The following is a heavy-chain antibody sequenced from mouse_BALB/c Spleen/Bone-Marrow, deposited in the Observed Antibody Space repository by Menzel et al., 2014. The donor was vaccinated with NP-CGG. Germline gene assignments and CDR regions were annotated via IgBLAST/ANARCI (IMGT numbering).Heavy chain of an antibody. CDR3: AREDGNHVGFAY. V-gene: IGHV1-9*01. J-gene: IGHJ3*01. Sequence: VQLQQSGAELMKPGASVKISCKATGYTFSSYWIEWVKQRPGHGLEWIGEILPGSGSTNYNEKFKGRATFTAGTSSNTAYMQLSSLTSEDSAVYYCAREDGNHVGFAYWGQGTLVTVSA. D-gene: IGHD2-1*01. CDR2: ILPGSGST. CDR1: GYTFSSYW.